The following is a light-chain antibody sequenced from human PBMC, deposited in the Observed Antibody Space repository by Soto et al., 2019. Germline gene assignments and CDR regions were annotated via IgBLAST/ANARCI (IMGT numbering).Light chain of an antibody. Sequence: DIVMTQSPDSLAVSLGERATINCKSSQSVLYSSNNKNYLAWYQQKPGQPPKLLIYWASTRESGVPDRFSGSGSGTDFTLTISSLQAEDVAVYYCQQYYSTPRTFGQGPKL. CDR2: WAS. V-gene: IGKV4-1*01. CDR1: QSVLYSSNNKNY. J-gene: IGKJ1*01. CDR3: QQYYSTPRT.